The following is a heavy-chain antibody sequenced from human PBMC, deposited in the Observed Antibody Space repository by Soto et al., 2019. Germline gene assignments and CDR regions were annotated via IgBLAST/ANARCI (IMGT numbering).Heavy chain of an antibody. CDR3: AKDRGPYCSGGICYPPSWFAP. J-gene: IGHJ5*02. D-gene: IGHD2-15*01. CDR2: ITGIDGRT. Sequence: LRLSCVGSGFTFGNYAMSWVRQAPGKGLEWVSSITGIDGRTYYADSVKGRFTISRDNPKNTLYLQMNNLRAEDTAMFYCAKDRGPYCSGGICYPPSWFAPWGQGTQVTVSS. CDR1: GFTFGNYA. V-gene: IGHV3-23*01.